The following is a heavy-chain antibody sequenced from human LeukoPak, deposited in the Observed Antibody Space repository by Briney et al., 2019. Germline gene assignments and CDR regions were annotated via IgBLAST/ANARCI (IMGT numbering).Heavy chain of an antibody. J-gene: IGHJ2*01. CDR1: GFTFDDYG. V-gene: IGHV3-9*01. D-gene: IGHD6-13*01. CDR2: ISWNRGSI. Sequence: QPGRSLRLSCAASGFTFDDYGMHWVRQAPGKGLEWVSGISWNRGSIGYADSVKGRFTISRDTAKNSLYLQMNSLRPEDTALYYCAKGGAAADNYWYFDLWGRGTLVTVSS. CDR3: AKGGAAADNYWYFDL.